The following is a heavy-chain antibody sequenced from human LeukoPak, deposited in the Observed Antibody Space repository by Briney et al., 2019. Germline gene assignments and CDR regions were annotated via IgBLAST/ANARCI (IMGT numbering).Heavy chain of an antibody. V-gene: IGHV4-34*01. CDR3: ARARFIVVVPAAIDIDAFDI. Sequence: SETLSLTCAVYGGSFSGYYWSWIRQPPGKGLEWIGEINHSGSTNYNPSLKSRVTISVDTSKNQFSLKLSSVTAADTAVYYRARARFIVVVPAAIDIDAFDIWGQGTMVTVSS. D-gene: IGHD2-2*01. CDR2: INHSGST. CDR1: GGSFSGYY. J-gene: IGHJ3*02.